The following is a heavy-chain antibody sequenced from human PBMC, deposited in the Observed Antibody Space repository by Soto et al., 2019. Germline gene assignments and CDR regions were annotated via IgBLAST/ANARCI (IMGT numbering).Heavy chain of an antibody. Sequence: GGSLRLSCAGSGFTFGSYWMSWVRQAPGQGLEWVANIKQDGSEKYYVDSVKGRFTISRDNANNSLYLQMNSLRAEDTAVYYCARPVGINWSLPRFGMGVWGQGTTVTVSS. CDR2: IKQDGSEK. CDR3: ARPVGINWSLPRFGMGV. D-gene: IGHD1-1*01. V-gene: IGHV3-7*01. CDR1: GFTFGSYW. J-gene: IGHJ6*02.